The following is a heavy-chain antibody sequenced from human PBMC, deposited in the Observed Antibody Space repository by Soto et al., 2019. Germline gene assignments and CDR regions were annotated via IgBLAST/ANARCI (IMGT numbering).Heavy chain of an antibody. D-gene: IGHD3-22*01. CDR1: GFPFSSHC. J-gene: IGHJ4*02. CDR3: AKIGQAGKWFSDY. V-gene: IGHV3-23*01. Sequence: GGSLRLSCAVSGFPFSSHCMSWVRQAPGKGLEWVSSISNNGAETYYADSVKGRFTISRDNSESTLYLQMNSLRVEDTAIYYCAKIGQAGKWFSDYCGLGTQVTVSS. CDR2: ISNNGAET.